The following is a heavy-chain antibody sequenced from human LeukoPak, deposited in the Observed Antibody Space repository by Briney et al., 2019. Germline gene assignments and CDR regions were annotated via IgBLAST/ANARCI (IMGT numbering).Heavy chain of an antibody. D-gene: IGHD1-1*01. J-gene: IGHJ3*02. V-gene: IGHV4-4*07. Sequence: SETLPLTCTVSGGSISGNAWNWVRQPAGKGLEWIGRILTSGDTVYNPSLESRVTMSLDTSKNQFSLKLNSLTAADTAVYYCARRFNSGNDDVFDIWGQGTMVAVSS. CDR3: ARRFNSGNDDVFDI. CDR1: GGSISGNA. CDR2: ILTSGDT.